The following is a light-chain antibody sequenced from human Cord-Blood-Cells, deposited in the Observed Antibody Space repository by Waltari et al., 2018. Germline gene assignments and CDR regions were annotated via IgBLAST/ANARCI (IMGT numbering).Light chain of an antibody. J-gene: IGLJ2*01. V-gene: IGLV2-23*01. Sequence: QSALTQPASVSGPPGQSLTISCTGTSSDVGSYNLVSWYQQHPGKAPKLMIYEGSKRPSGVSNRFSGSKSGNTASLTISGLQAEDEADYYCCSYAGSSYVVFGGGTKLTVL. CDR3: CSYAGSSYVV. CDR1: SSDVGSYNL. CDR2: EGS.